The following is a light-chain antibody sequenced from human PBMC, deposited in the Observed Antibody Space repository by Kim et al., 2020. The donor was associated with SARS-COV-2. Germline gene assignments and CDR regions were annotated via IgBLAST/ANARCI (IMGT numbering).Light chain of an antibody. V-gene: IGLV2-14*04. CDR2: DVN. CDR1: SSDVGGYYY. J-gene: IGLJ3*02. CDR3: NAYTSRNTWV. Sequence: GPSITVSCNGTSSDVGGYYYVYWYQQHPSKVTKVMIYDVNKRPSGVSNRFSGSKSGNTASLTISGLQADDEADYYCNAYTSRNTWVFGGGTQLTVL.